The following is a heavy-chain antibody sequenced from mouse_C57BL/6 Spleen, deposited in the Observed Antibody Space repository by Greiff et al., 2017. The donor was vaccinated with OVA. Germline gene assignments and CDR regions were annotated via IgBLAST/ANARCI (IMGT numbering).Heavy chain of an antibody. CDR3: ARWGSKDY. J-gene: IGHJ2*01. D-gene: IGHD2-5*01. CDR1: GYTFTSYW. Sequence: VQLQQPGAELVKPGASVKLSCKASGYTFTSYWMQWVKQRPGQGLEWIGEIDPSDSYTNSNQKFKGKATLTVDTSSSTAYMQLSSLTSEDSAVYYCARWGSKDYWGQGTTLTVSS. V-gene: IGHV1-50*01. CDR2: IDPSDSYT.